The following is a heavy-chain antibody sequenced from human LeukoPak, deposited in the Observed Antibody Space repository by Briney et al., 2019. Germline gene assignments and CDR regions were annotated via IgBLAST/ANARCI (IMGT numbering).Heavy chain of an antibody. Sequence: GRSLRLSCAASGFTLSSYSMNWVRQAPGKGLEWVSSISSSSSYIYYADSVKGRFTISRDNAKNSLYLQMNSLRAEDTAVYYCARGSGVDFWSGYYPLDYWGQGTLVTVSS. J-gene: IGHJ4*02. V-gene: IGHV3-21*01. CDR3: ARGSGVDFWSGYYPLDY. D-gene: IGHD3-3*01. CDR2: ISSSSSYI. CDR1: GFTLSSYS.